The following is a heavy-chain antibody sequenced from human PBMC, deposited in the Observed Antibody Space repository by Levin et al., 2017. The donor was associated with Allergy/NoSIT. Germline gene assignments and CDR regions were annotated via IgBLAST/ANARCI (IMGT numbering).Heavy chain of an antibody. V-gene: IGHV3-9*01. J-gene: IGHJ4*02. D-gene: IGHD3-16*02. CDR2: LSWNGRDI. CDR3: TRDGPWGSFRGYFDH. Sequence: GGSLRLSCAASGFTFDDYAMHWVRQAPGKGLEWVSGLSWNGRDIAYADSVKGRFSISRDNAKNSLYLQMNSLRVEDTALYYCTRDGPWGSFRGYFDHWGLGTLVTVSS. CDR1: GFTFDDYA.